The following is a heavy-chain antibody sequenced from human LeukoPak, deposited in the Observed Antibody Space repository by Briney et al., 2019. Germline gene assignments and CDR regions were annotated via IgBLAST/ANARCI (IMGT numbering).Heavy chain of an antibody. CDR2: ISSDSGTI. D-gene: IGHD1-14*01. V-gene: IGHV3-48*01. Sequence: GGSLRLSCAASGFIFSSYSMNWVRQAPGKGLEWVSYISSDSGTIYYADSVKGRFTISRDNAKKSLYLQMNSLRAEDTAVYYCARAAQPGFDPWGQGTLVTVSS. CDR1: GFIFSSYS. CDR3: ARAAQPGFDP. J-gene: IGHJ5*02.